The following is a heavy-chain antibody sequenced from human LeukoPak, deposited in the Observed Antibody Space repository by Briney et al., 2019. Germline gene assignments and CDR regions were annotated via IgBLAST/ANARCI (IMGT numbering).Heavy chain of an antibody. D-gene: IGHD1-7*01. CDR1: GGTFSSYA. J-gene: IGHJ4*02. CDR3: ARESLTGLELRKAEYYFDY. Sequence: SVKVSCKASGGTFSSYAISWVRQAPGQGLEWMGGIIPIFGTANYAQKFQGRVTITADESTSTAYMELSSLRSEDTAVYYCARESLTGLELRKAEYYFDYWGQGTLVTVSS. V-gene: IGHV1-69*13. CDR2: IIPIFGTA.